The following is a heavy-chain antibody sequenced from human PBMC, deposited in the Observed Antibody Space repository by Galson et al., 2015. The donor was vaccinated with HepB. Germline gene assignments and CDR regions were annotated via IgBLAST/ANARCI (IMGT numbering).Heavy chain of an antibody. D-gene: IGHD6-19*01. CDR2: ISSSSSTI. Sequence: SLRLSCAASGFTFSSYSMNWVRQAPGKGLEWVSYISSSSSTIYYADSVKGRFTISRDNAKNSLYLQMNSLRAEDTAVYYCATPPRVEQWPHDAFDIWGQGTMVTVSS. CDR3: ATPPRVEQWPHDAFDI. J-gene: IGHJ3*02. CDR1: GFTFSSYS. V-gene: IGHV3-48*01.